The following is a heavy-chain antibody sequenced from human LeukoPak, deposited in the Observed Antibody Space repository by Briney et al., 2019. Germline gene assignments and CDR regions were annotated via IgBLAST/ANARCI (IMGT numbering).Heavy chain of an antibody. CDR1: GFTFSSDW. J-gene: IGHJ4*02. CDR2: INRDGRST. CDR3: ARHPYDILTGPSFDY. V-gene: IGHV3-74*01. Sequence: GGSLRLSCAASGFTFSSDWMHWVRQAPGKGLVWVSRINRDGRSTTYADSVKGRFTISRDNAKNTLYLQMNSLRDEDTAVYYCARHPYDILTGPSFDYWGQGTLVTVSS. D-gene: IGHD3-9*01.